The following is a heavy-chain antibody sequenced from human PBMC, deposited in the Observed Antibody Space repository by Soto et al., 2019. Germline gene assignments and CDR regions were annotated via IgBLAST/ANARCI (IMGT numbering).Heavy chain of an antibody. J-gene: IGHJ6*02. V-gene: IGHV4-31*03. CDR3: ARDQVRVGMDV. CDR2: IYYSGST. Sequence: SETLSLTCTVSGGSISSGGYYWSWIRQHPGKGLEWIGYIYYSGSTYYNPSLKSRVTISVDTSKNQFSLKLSSVTAADTAVYYCARDQVRVGMDVWGQGTTVTVS. CDR1: GGSISSGGYY. D-gene: IGHD3-22*01.